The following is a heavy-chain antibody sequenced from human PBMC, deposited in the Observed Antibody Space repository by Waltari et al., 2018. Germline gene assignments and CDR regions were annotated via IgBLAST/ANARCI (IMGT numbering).Heavy chain of an antibody. V-gene: IGHV4-34*01. CDR1: GGSFSGYY. CDR2: INHSGST. Sequence: QVQLQQWGAGLLKPSETLSLTCAVYGGSFSGYYLSWIRQPPGKGLEWIGEINHSGSTNYNPSLKSRVTISVDTSKNQFSLKLSSVTAADTAVYYCARGFWGAARLGLVNYWGQGTLVTVSS. D-gene: IGHD6-6*01. J-gene: IGHJ4*02. CDR3: ARGFWGAARLGLVNY.